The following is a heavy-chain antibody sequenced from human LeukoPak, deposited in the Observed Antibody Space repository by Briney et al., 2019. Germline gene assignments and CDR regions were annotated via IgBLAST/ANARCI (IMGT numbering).Heavy chain of an antibody. CDR2: IGTAGDA. V-gene: IGHV3-13*01. CDR3: ARGRSSWDAFDI. Sequence: GGSLRLSCAASGFTFSSYDMHWVRQATGKGLEWVSAIGTAGDAYYPGSVKGRFTISRENAKNSLYLQMNSLRAGDTAVYYCARGRSSWDAFDIWGQGTMVTVYS. CDR1: GFTFSSYD. J-gene: IGHJ3*02. D-gene: IGHD6-13*01.